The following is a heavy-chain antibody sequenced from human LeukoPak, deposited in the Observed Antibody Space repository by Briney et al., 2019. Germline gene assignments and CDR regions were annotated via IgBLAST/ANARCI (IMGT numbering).Heavy chain of an antibody. V-gene: IGHV3-23*01. J-gene: IGHJ4*02. Sequence: ESFSPIRIIPTTTSYPDSVNRHFTISTDNSKNTLYLQMNSLRAHDTAVYYCAKGGSSFDFSGQGTLVTVSS. CDR2: IRIIPTTT. CDR3: AKGGSSFDF.